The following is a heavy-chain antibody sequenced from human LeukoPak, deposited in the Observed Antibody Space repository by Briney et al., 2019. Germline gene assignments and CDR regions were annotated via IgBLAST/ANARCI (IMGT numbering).Heavy chain of an antibody. CDR1: GGTSNSHA. CDR2: IIPNLGTK. CDR3: ATTNDGGGYQWGDFFDF. V-gene: IGHV1-69*04. Sequence: ASVKLSCKASGGTSNSHAISWVRHAPGQGLEWMGRIIPNLGTKNRAQNFQDRVTLTADKSTNTAYMELTSLTSDDTAVYYCATTNDGGGYQWGDFFDFRGQGTLVTVSS. D-gene: IGHD3-22*01. J-gene: IGHJ4*02.